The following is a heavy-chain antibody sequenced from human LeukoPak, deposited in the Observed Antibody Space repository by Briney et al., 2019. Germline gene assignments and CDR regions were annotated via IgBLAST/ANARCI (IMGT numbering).Heavy chain of an antibody. CDR3: AIEGVGATTVGAFDI. Sequence: SVKVSCKASGGTFSSYAISGVRQAPGQGLEWMGGIIPIFGTANYAQKFQGRVTITTDESTSTAYMELSSLRSEDTAVYYCAIEGVGATTVGAFDIWGQGTMVTVSS. CDR1: GGTFSSYA. J-gene: IGHJ3*02. V-gene: IGHV1-69*05. D-gene: IGHD1-26*01. CDR2: IIPIFGTA.